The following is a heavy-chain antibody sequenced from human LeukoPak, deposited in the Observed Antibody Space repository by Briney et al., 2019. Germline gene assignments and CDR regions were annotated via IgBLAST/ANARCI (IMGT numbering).Heavy chain of an antibody. CDR1: GHTFTSYA. CDR3: ATEPHYDSGSRLFDY. CDR2: INAGNGNT. J-gene: IGHJ4*02. V-gene: IGHV1-3*01. D-gene: IGHD3-10*01. Sequence: ASVKVSCKASGHTFTSYAMHWVRQAAGQRLEWMGWINAGNGNTKYSQKFQGRVTITRDTSASTAYMELSSLRSEDTAVYYCATEPHYDSGSRLFDYWGQGTLVTVSS.